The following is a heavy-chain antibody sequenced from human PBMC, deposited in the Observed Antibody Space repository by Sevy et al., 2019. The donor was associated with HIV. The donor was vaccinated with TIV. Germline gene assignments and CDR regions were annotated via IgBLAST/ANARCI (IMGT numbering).Heavy chain of an antibody. CDR3: ARVVNYGDYYFDY. D-gene: IGHD4-17*01. Sequence: GGSLRLSCAASGFTFSSYWMSWVRQAPGKGLEWVAKIKQDGSEKYYVDSVKGRFTISRDKAKNSLYLQMNSLRAEDTAVYYCARVVNYGDYYFDYWGQGTLVTVSS. V-gene: IGHV3-7*03. CDR1: GFTFSSYW. J-gene: IGHJ4*02. CDR2: IKQDGSEK.